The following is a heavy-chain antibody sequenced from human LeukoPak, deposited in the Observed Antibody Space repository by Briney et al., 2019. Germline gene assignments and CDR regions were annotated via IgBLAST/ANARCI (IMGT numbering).Heavy chain of an antibody. V-gene: IGHV4-59*01. Sequence: PSETLSLTCTVSGGSISSYYWSWIRQPPGKGLEWIGYIYYSGGTNYTPSLKSRVTISVDTSKNHFSLRLSSVTAADTAVYYCARGDDYNVGYFDYWGQGTLVTDSS. D-gene: IGHD5-24*01. CDR2: IYYSGGT. CDR1: GGSISSYY. CDR3: ARGDDYNVGYFDY. J-gene: IGHJ4*02.